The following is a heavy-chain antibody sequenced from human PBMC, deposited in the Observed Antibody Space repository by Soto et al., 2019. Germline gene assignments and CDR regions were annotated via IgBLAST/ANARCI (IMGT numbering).Heavy chain of an antibody. CDR2: MSGDGRT. D-gene: IGHD3-22*01. Sequence: PVGSLRLSCVGSGFTFSDSVMAWVRQAPGKGLEWLSVMSGDGRTRYALSVTGRFTISRDNSKNTLYLQMRSLRAEDAAAYYCVKWHTSNFDSLPFTGFDFWGQGTLVTVSS. CDR1: GFTFSDSV. V-gene: IGHV3-23*01. J-gene: IGHJ4*02. CDR3: VKWHTSNFDSLPFTGFDF.